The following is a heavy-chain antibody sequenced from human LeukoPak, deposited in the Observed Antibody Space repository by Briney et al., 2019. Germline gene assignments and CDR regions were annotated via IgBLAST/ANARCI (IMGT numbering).Heavy chain of an antibody. D-gene: IGHD1-1*01. CDR3: ASWIGGDV. CDR2: INHSGST. CDR1: GGSFSGYY. J-gene: IGHJ6*02. V-gene: IGHV4-34*01. Sequence: KSSETLSLTCAVYGGSFSGYYWSWIRQPPGKGLEWIGEINHSGSTNYSPSLKSRVTISVDTSKNQFSLKLSSVTAADTAVYYCASWIGGDVWGQGTTVTVSS.